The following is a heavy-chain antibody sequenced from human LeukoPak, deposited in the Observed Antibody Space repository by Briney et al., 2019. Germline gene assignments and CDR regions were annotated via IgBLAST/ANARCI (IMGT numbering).Heavy chain of an antibody. CDR2: ISVSRGST. V-gene: IGHV3-23*01. J-gene: IGHJ4*02. Sequence: PGGSLRLSCAASGFTFSSYAMSWVRQAPRKGLDWVSAISVSRGSTYYAHSVKGRFTISRDNSKNTLYLQMNSLRAEDTAVYYCAKARWVTTYIDYWGQGTLVTVSS. D-gene: IGHD4-17*01. CDR3: AKARWVTTYIDY. CDR1: GFTFSSYA.